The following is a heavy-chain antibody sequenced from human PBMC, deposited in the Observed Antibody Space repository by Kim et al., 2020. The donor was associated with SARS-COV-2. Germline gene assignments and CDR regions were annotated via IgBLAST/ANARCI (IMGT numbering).Heavy chain of an antibody. CDR2: ISSSSSTI. CDR1: GFTFSSYS. Sequence: GGSLRLSCAASGFTFSSYSMNWVRQAPGKGLEWVSYISSSSSTIYYADSVKGRFTISRDNAKNSLYLQMNSLRDEDTAVYYCARDLDASYYYYGMDVWGQGTTVTVSS. V-gene: IGHV3-48*02. CDR3: ARDLDASYYYYGMDV. D-gene: IGHD3-16*01. J-gene: IGHJ6*02.